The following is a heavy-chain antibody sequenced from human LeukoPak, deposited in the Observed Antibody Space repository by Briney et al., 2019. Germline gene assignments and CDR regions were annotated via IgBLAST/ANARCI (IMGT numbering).Heavy chain of an antibody. CDR2: IYSGGST. CDR3: ARERLDDYGDSSFDY. CDR1: GFTVSSNY. V-gene: IGHV3-53*01. D-gene: IGHD4-17*01. Sequence: PGGSLRLSFPASGFTVSSNYMSWVRQAPGKGLEWVSAIYSGGSTYYADSVKGRFTISSDNSKNTLYHQMHSLRAEDTAVYYCARERLDDYGDSSFDYWGQGTLVTVSS. J-gene: IGHJ4*02.